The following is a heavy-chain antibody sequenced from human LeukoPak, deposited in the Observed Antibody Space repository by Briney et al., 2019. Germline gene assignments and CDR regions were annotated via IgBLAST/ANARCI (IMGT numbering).Heavy chain of an antibody. J-gene: IGHJ4*02. Sequence: GRSLRVSCAASGFTFTNYAMSWVRQAPGKGLEWVSGINDDGGSTYYADSVKGRFTISRDNSRNTLYLQMNSLRADDTAVYYCAKEGHKHGIPYFDCWGQGALVTVSS. CDR1: GFTFTNYA. D-gene: IGHD2-8*01. CDR3: AKEGHKHGIPYFDC. CDR2: INDDGGST. V-gene: IGHV3-23*01.